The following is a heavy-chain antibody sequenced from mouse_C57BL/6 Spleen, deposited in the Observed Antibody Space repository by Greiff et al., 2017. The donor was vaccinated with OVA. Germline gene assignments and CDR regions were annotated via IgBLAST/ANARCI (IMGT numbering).Heavy chain of an antibody. CDR2: IYPGSGST. D-gene: IGHD2-3*01. V-gene: IGHV1-55*01. CDR3: ARSWDGYLYYAMDY. J-gene: IGHJ4*01. CDR1: GYTFTSYW. Sequence: QVQLQQSGAELVKPGASVKMSCKASGYTFTSYWITWVKQRPGQGLEWIGDIYPGSGSTNYNEKFKSKATLTVDTSSSTAYMQLSSLTSEDSAVYYCARSWDGYLYYAMDYWGQGTSVTVSS.